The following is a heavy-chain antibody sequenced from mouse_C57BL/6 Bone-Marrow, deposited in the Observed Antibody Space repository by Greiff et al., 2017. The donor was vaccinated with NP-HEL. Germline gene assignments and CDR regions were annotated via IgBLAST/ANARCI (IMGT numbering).Heavy chain of an antibody. D-gene: IGHD1-1*01. V-gene: IGHV5-6*02. CDR3: ARRTTVPHFDY. CDR2: ISSGGSYT. Sequence: EVKVVESGGDLVKPGGSLKLSCAASGFTFSSYGMSWVRQTPDKRLEWVATISSGGSYTYYPDSVKGRFTISRDNAKNTLYLQMSSLKSEDTAMYYCARRTTVPHFDYWGQGTTLTVSS. J-gene: IGHJ2*01. CDR1: GFTFSSYG.